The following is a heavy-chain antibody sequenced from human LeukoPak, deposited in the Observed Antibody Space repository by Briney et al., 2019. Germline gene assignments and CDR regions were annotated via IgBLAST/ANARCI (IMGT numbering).Heavy chain of an antibody. CDR1: GFTFSSYG. CDR2: IWYDGSNK. D-gene: IGHD3-3*01. CDR3: ARGGVFWSGYYQRDGMDV. J-gene: IGHJ6*02. Sequence: GGSLRLSCAATGFTFSSYGMHWGRQAPGKGLEWVAVIWYDGSNKYYADSVKGRFTISRDNSKNTLYLQMNSLRAEDTAVYYCARGGVFWSGYYQRDGMDVWGQGTTVTVSS. V-gene: IGHV3-33*01.